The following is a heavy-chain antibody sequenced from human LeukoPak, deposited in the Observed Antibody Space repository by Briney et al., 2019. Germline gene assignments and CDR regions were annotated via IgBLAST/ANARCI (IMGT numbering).Heavy chain of an antibody. CDR1: GGSFSGYY. D-gene: IGHD1-7*01. J-gene: IGHJ5*02. V-gene: IGHV4-34*01. CDR3: ARFDWNYPFDP. CDR2: INHSGST. Sequence: SETLSLTCAVYGGSFSGYYWSWIRQPPGKGLEWIGEINHSGSTNYNPSLKSRVTIPVDTSKNQFSLKLSTVTAADTAVYYCARFDWNYPFDPWGQGTLVTVSS.